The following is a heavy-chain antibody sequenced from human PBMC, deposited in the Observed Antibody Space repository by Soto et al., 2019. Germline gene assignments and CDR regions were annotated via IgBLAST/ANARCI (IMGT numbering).Heavy chain of an antibody. V-gene: IGHV3-30-3*01. J-gene: IGHJ4*02. CDR2: MSYDGTTK. CDR3: ARELLWSRYFAY. CDR1: GFIFSNYV. D-gene: IGHD3-10*01. Sequence: QVQLVESGGGVVQPGRSLRLSCAASGFIFSNYVLYWVRQAPGKGLEWVSFMSYDGTTKYSADSVTGRFTISRDNSKYPLYLQMRSLRPEDTAVYYCARELLWSRYFAYWGQETLVTVSS.